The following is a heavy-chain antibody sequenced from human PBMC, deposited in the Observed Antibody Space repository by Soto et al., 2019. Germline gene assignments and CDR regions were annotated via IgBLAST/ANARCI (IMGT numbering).Heavy chain of an antibody. CDR3: ARDRGTNALSY. J-gene: IGHJ4*02. CDR2: ISANNGNT. V-gene: IGHV1-18*01. Sequence: QVQLVQSGAEVKKPGASVKVSCKASGYTFTSYGFSWVRQAPGQGLEWMGWISANNGNTNYAHKLQGRVTMTTDTSPSTAYMELRSLRSADTAVYYCARDRGTNALSYGGQGTLGNVSS. CDR1: GYTFTSYG. D-gene: IGHD3-10*01.